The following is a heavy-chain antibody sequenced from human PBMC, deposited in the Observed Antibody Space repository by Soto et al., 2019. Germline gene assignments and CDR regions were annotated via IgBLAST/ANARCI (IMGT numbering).Heavy chain of an antibody. D-gene: IGHD5-18*01. Sequence: QAQLVQSGAEVKKPGASVNGSCKASGYDYVTYAITWVRQRPGQGLEWMGWISTLNGNTNYAQNFQGRVPMTTDTSTRIVHLELRSLRSDDTAVYYCARRVQVWLPDYYGMDVWGQGTTVTVSS. CDR3: ARRVQVWLPDYYGMDV. J-gene: IGHJ6*02. CDR1: GYDYVTYA. V-gene: IGHV1-18*01. CDR2: ISTLNGNT.